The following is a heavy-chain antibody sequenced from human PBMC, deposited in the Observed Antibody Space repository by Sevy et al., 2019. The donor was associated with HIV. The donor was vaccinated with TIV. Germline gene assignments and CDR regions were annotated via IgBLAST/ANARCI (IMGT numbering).Heavy chain of an antibody. V-gene: IGHV5-51*01. CDR3: ARPTGLKVDIDFGTLDI. D-gene: IGHD4-17*01. CDR2: IYPGDSET. CDR1: GYSFTAYW. Sequence: GESLKISCKGSGYSFTAYWIDWVRQVPGKGLEWMGTIYPGDSETRYSPSVQGQVTISADKSLTTAYLQWSSLKASDTAVYYCARPTGLKVDIDFGTLDIWGQGTMVTVSS. J-gene: IGHJ3*02.